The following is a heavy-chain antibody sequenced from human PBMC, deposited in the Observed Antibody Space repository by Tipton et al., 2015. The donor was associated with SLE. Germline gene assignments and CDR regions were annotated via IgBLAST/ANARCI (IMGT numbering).Heavy chain of an antibody. J-gene: IGHJ4*02. D-gene: IGHD2-8*02. CDR2: IYYSGST. CDR1: GGSISSSSYY. Sequence: TLSLTCTVSGGSISSSSYYWGWIRQPPGKGLEWIGSIYYSGSTYYNPSLKSRVTISVDTSKNQFSLKLSSVTAADTAIYYCAKDTLGYCTGGVCFIFDYWGQGTLVTVSS. CDR3: AKDTLGYCTGGVCFIFDY. V-gene: IGHV4-39*07.